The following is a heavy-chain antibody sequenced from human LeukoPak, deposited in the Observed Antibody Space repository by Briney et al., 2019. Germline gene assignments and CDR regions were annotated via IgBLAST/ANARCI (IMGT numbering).Heavy chain of an antibody. D-gene: IGHD6-13*01. CDR3: ARGVSSSWPNYFDY. CDR1: GFTVSSNY. Sequence: GGSLRPSCAASGFTVSSNYMSWVRQAPGKGLEWVSVIYSGGSTYYADSVKGRFTISRDNSKNTLYLQMNSLRAEDTAVYYCARGVSSSWPNYFDYWGQGTLVTVSS. V-gene: IGHV3-66*01. J-gene: IGHJ4*02. CDR2: IYSGGST.